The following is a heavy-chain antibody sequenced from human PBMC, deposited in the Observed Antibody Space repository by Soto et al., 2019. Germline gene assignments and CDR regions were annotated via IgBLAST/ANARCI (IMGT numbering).Heavy chain of an antibody. CDR2: IIPIFGTA. D-gene: IGHD2-15*01. CDR3: AREGSYCSYGSCYFSGFDP. CDR1: GGTFSSYA. Sequence: SVKVSCKASGGTFSSYAISWVRQAPGQGLEWMGGIIPIFGTANYAQKFQGRVTITADESTSTAYMELSSLRSEDTAVYYCAREGSYCSYGSCYFSGFDPWGQGTLVTVSS. J-gene: IGHJ5*02. V-gene: IGHV1-69*13.